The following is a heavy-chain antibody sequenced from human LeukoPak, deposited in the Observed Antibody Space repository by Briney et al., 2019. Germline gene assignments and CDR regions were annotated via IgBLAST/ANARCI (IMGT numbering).Heavy chain of an antibody. CDR2: INHSGST. V-gene: IGHV4-34*01. D-gene: IGHD3-16*02. CDR3: ASTYDYVWGSYRY. CDR1: GGSFSGYY. J-gene: IGHJ4*02. Sequence: PSETLSLTCAVYGGSFSGYYWSWIRQPPGKGLEWIGEINHSGSTNYNPSLKSRVTISVDTSKNQFSLKLSSVTAADTAVYYCASTYDYVWGSYRYWGQGTLVTVSS.